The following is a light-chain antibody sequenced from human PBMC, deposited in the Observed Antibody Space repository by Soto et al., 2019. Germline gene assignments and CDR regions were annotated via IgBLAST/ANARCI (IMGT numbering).Light chain of an antibody. CDR1: TGAVTSGHH. CDR3: LLTFRGPWV. J-gene: IGLJ3*02. V-gene: IGLV7-46*01. CDR2: DTS. Sequence: QAVVAQDPLLTLFPGGGVTLTGASSTGAVTSGHHPYWFQQKPGQAPRILIFDTSNRHSWTPARFSGSLLGGQAALTLSGAQPEDEAEYYCLLTFRGPWVFGGGTKVTV.